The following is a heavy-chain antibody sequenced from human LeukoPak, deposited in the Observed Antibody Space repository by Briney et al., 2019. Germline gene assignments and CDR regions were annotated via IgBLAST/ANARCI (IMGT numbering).Heavy chain of an antibody. D-gene: IGHD2-2*01. Sequence: NASETLSLTCAVSGYSISSGYYWGWIRQPPGKGLEWIGSIYHSGSTYYNPSLKSRATISVDTSKNQFSLKLSSVTAADTAVYYCARRVDIVVVPAANWFDPWGQGTLVTVSS. CDR3: ARRVDIVVVPAANWFDP. CDR2: IYHSGST. J-gene: IGHJ5*02. V-gene: IGHV4-38-2*01. CDR1: GYSISSGYY.